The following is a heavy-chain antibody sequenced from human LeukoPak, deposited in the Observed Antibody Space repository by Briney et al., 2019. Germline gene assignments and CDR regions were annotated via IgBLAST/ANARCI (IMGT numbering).Heavy chain of an antibody. D-gene: IGHD3-9*01. CDR3: ARGDVPLRYFDWFHPRGAFDI. V-gene: IGHV1-2*06. CDR1: GYTFTSYY. Sequence: GASVKVSCKASGYTFTSYYMHWVRQAPGQGLEWMGRINPNSGGTNYAQKFQGRVTMTRDTSISTAYMELSRLRSDDTAVYYCARGDVPLRYFDWFHPRGAFDIWGQGTMVTVSS. J-gene: IGHJ3*02. CDR2: INPNSGGT.